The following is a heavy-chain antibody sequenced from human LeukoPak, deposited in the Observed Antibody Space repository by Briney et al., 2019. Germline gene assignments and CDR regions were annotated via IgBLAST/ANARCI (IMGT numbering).Heavy chain of an antibody. J-gene: IGHJ4*02. Sequence: ASVKVSCKASGYTFTRYGVSCVRQAPGQGLEWMGWISAYNGNTNYAQKLQGRVTMTTDTSTSTAYMELRSLRSDDTAVYYCARDGRMYYYDSSGYYGYWGQGTLVTVSS. CDR1: GYTFTRYG. CDR3: ARDGRMYYYDSSGYYGY. V-gene: IGHV1-18*01. CDR2: ISAYNGNT. D-gene: IGHD3-22*01.